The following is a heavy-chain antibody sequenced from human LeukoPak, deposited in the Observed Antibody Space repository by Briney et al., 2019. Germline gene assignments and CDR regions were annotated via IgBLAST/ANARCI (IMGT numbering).Heavy chain of an antibody. J-gene: IGHJ3*02. V-gene: IGHV3-48*03. D-gene: IGHD1-26*01. CDR3: ARCIDRSDHCDAFDI. Sequence: GGSLRLSCAVSGFTFTTYEMNWVRQAPGKGLEWVSYIGKSGNTIYYADSVKGRFTISRDNAKNSLWLQMNTLRAEDTAVYYCARCIDRSDHCDAFDIWGQGTMVIVSS. CDR1: GFTFTTYE. CDR2: IGKSGNTI.